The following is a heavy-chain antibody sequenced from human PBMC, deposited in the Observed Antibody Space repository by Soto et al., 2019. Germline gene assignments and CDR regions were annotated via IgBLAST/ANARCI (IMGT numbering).Heavy chain of an antibody. CDR1: GFTSSSYS. CDR2: ISSSSSYI. Sequence: PGGSLRLSCAASGFTSSSYSMNWVRQAPGKGLEWVSSISSSSSYIYYADSVKGRFTISRDNAKNSLYLQMNSLRAEDTAVYYCARDHPYYYDSSGYYLNWFDPWGQGTLVTVSS. D-gene: IGHD3-22*01. J-gene: IGHJ5*02. V-gene: IGHV3-21*01. CDR3: ARDHPYYYDSSGYYLNWFDP.